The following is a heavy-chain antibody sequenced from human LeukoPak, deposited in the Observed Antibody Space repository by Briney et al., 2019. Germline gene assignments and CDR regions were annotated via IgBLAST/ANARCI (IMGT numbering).Heavy chain of an antibody. CDR2: INTDGTII. V-gene: IGHV3-74*01. CDR1: GFTFSSYW. CDR3: AKDIDY. Sequence: PGGSLRLSCAASGFTFSSYWMHRVRQTPGRGLVWVARINTDGTIIDYADSVQGRFTISRDNAKNTLYLQMNSLRAEDTAVYYCAKDIDYWGQGTLVTVSS. J-gene: IGHJ4*02.